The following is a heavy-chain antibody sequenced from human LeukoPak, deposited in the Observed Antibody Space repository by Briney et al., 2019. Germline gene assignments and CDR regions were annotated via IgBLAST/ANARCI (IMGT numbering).Heavy chain of an antibody. CDR3: AREPLVVGATVDY. CDR1: GYTFTNYA. J-gene: IGHJ4*02. V-gene: IGHV1-18*01. CDR2: ITTYNGNT. Sequence: ASAKVSCKAPGYTFTNYAISLMRPAPAQGPERVGWITTYNGNTNYAQKLQGRDTMTTDTSTSTAYVELRSLRSDDTAVYYCAREPLVVGATVDYWGQGTLVTGSS. D-gene: IGHD5-12*01.